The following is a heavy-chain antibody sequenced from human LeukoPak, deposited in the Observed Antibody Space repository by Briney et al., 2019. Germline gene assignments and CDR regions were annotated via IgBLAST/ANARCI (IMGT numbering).Heavy chain of an antibody. CDR1: GFTFSTYG. Sequence: PGRSLRLSCAASGFTFSTYGMHWVRQAPGKGLEWVAAISYDGRNKDYAVSVRGRVTISRDNSKNTLYLEMNSLRAEDTAVYYCVNGYSSSWPEFDYWGQGTLVTVSS. D-gene: IGHD6-13*01. J-gene: IGHJ4*02. V-gene: IGHV3-30*18. CDR2: ISYDGRNK. CDR3: VNGYSSSWPEFDY.